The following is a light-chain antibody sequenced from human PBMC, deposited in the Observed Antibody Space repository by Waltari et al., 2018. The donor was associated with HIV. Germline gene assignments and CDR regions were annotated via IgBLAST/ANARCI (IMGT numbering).Light chain of an antibody. CDR2: GAS. Sequence: EIVLTQSPGTLSLSPGERATLSCRASQSVSRSYLAWYQQKPGQAPRLLIYGASSRATGIPDRFSGSGSATDFTLTISRLEPEDFAVYYCQQYGGSPGTFGQGTKVEIK. V-gene: IGKV3-20*01. CDR1: QSVSRSY. CDR3: QQYGGSPGT. J-gene: IGKJ1*01.